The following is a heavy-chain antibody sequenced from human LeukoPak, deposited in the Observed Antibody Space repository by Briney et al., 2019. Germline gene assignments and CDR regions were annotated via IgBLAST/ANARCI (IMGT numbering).Heavy chain of an antibody. Sequence: ASVKVSCKPSGFTFTRHCIHWVRQAPGQGLEWMGWINPNSGGTNYAQKFQGRVTMTRDTSISTAYMELSRLRSDDTAVYYCAVPRGTDYDFWSGSGGADYWGQGTLVTVSS. D-gene: IGHD3-3*01. CDR1: GFTFTRHC. CDR3: AVPRGTDYDFWSGSGGADY. V-gene: IGHV1-2*02. J-gene: IGHJ4*02. CDR2: INPNSGGT.